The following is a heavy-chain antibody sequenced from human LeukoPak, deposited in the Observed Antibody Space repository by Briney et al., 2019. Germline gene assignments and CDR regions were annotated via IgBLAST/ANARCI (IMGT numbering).Heavy chain of an antibody. J-gene: IGHJ6*03. CDR1: GVSIRGASDY. CDR3: ARVTGYYYYYMDV. V-gene: IGHV4-39*07. Sequence: SETLSLTCTVSGVSIRGASDYWGWIRQPPGKGLEWIGSIYHSGSTYYDPSLKSRVTISVDTSKNQFSLKLGSVTAADTAVYYCARVTGYYYYYMDVWGKGTTVTVSS. CDR2: IYHSGST.